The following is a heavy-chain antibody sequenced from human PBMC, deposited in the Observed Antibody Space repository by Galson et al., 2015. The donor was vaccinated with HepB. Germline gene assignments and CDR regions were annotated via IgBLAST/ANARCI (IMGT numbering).Heavy chain of an antibody. V-gene: IGHV3-23*01. CDR1: GFTFSSYA. CDR2: ISGGGDGT. D-gene: IGHD6-19*01. Sequence: SLRLSCAASGFTFSSYAMSWVRQVPGKGLEWVSDISGGGDGTYYADSVKGRFIISRDNSRNTLYLQMNSLRAEDTAEYYCAKHANGWFSWFDPWGQGTLVTVSS. CDR3: AKHANGWFSWFDP. J-gene: IGHJ5*02.